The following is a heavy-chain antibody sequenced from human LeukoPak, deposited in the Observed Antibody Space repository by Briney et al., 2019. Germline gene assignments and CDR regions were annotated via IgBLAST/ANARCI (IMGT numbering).Heavy chain of an antibody. Sequence: PGGSLRLSCAASGFIFSNGWMSWVRQAPGKGLEWVGRIKSKTDGGTTDYAAPVKGRFTISRDDSKNTLYLQMNSLKTEDTAVYYCTTEDYSGSYFFDYWGQGTLVTVSS. CDR3: TTEDYSGSYFFDY. D-gene: IGHD1-26*01. CDR1: GFIFSNGW. CDR2: IKSKTDGGTT. J-gene: IGHJ4*02. V-gene: IGHV3-15*01.